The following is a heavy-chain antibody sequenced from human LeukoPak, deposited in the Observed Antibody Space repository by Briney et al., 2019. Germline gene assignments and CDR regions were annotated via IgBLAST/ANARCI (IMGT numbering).Heavy chain of an antibody. J-gene: IGHJ4*02. CDR2: VYNSGIT. Sequence: SETLSLTCTVSGGPISNYYWTWIRQSPGQGLGWIGYVYNSGITDYNPSLKSRLTISVDTSKNQFSLKLSSMTAADTAVYYCARSRGLAGAATVIDYWGQGTLVTVSS. CDR1: GGPISNYY. CDR3: ARSRGLAGAATVIDY. V-gene: IGHV4-59*08. D-gene: IGHD6-25*01.